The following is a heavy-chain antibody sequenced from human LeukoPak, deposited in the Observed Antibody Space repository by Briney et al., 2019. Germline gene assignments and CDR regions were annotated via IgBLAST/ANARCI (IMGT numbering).Heavy chain of an antibody. CDR1: GFTFSRYG. J-gene: IGHJ4*02. CDR2: ISGSGGST. D-gene: IGHD2-15*01. CDR3: AKDKDCSGGSCYLGVTDY. V-gene: IGHV3-23*01. Sequence: GGSLRLSCAAAGFTFSRYGISWVRQAPGKGLEWVSAISGSGGSTYYTDSVKGRFTISRDNSKNTLYLQMNSLRAEDTAVYYCAKDKDCSGGSCYLGVTDYWGQGTLVTVSS.